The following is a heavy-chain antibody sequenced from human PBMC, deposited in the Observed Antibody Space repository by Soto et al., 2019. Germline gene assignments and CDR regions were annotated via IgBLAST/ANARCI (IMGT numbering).Heavy chain of an antibody. CDR1: GYTFTSYD. D-gene: IGHD3-16*01. CDR3: ASLCVRERSELRPRRFDY. CDR2: MNPNSGNT. J-gene: IGHJ4*02. V-gene: IGHV1-8*01. Sequence: QVQLVQSGAEVKKPGASVKVSCKASGYTFTSYDINWVRQATGQGLEWMGWMNPNSGNTGYAQKFQGRVTMTRNTRFSAGEIELGCLLSEHTVVHDCASLCVRERSELRPRRFDYWGQGTLGTVS.